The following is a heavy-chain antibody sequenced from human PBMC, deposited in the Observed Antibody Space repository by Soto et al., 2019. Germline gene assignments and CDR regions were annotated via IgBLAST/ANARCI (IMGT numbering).Heavy chain of an antibody. V-gene: IGHV3-23*01. D-gene: IGHD2-8*01. Sequence: GGSLRLSCAASGFTFSSYAMGWVRQAPGKGLEWVSAISGSGGSTYYADSVKGRFTISRDNSKNTLYLQMNSLRAEDTAVYYCARGGLYLDAFDIWGQGTMVTVSS. CDR1: GFTFSSYA. CDR3: ARGGLYLDAFDI. J-gene: IGHJ3*02. CDR2: ISGSGGST.